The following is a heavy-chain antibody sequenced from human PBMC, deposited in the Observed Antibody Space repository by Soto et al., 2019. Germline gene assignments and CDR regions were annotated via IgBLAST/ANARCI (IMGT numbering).Heavy chain of an antibody. CDR3: ARVPDYYDSSGSDY. V-gene: IGHV1-69*13. CDR1: GGTFSSYA. J-gene: IGHJ4*02. CDR2: IIPIFGTA. Sequence: SVKVSCKASGGTFSSYAISWVRQAPGQGLEWMGGIIPIFGTANYAQKFQGRVTITADESTSTAYMELSSLRSEDTAVYYCARVPDYYDSSGSDYWGQGTLVTVSS. D-gene: IGHD3-22*01.